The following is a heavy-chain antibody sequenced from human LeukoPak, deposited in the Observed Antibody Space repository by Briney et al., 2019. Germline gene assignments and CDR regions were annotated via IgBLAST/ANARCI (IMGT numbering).Heavy chain of an antibody. CDR1: GFTFSTNY. Sequence: GESLTLSCAASGFTFSTNYMNWVRQPPGKGLEWVSILYSGSSTYYSDSLEGRCIVSRDSSKNTLSLQMNDLSAEDRAVYYFARVGDHFHRYLDLCGRGTLGTVSS. D-gene: IGHD3-3*02. CDR3: ARVGDHFHRYLDL. V-gene: IGHV3-53*01. CDR2: LYSGSST. J-gene: IGHJ2*01.